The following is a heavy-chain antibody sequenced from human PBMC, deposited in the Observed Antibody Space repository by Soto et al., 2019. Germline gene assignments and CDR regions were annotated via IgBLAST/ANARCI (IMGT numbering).Heavy chain of an antibody. D-gene: IGHD2-15*01. CDR1: GFTVSSKY. CDR3: ARDDVLCDGGRCYGVPLDV. V-gene: IGHV3-66*01. Sequence: EVHLVESGGGLVQPGGSLRLSCAASGFTVSSKYMSWVRQAPGKGLEWVSLIQSGGPTYYADSVKGRFTISRYTSSNTLHLQMDSLRAEDTAVYYCARDDVLCDGGRCYGVPLDVWGTGTTVTVSS. CDR2: IQSGGPT. J-gene: IGHJ6*04.